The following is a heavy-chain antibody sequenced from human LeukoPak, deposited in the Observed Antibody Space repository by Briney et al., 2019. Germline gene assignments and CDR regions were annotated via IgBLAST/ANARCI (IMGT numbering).Heavy chain of an antibody. D-gene: IGHD1-26*01. CDR1: GFTVSGDY. CDR2: MYSGGAT. J-gene: IGHJ3*02. CDR3: AKDMMAIVGGTTSAFDM. Sequence: GGSLRLSCAVSGFTVSGDYMSWVRQAPGKGLEWVSVMYSGGATYYADSVKGRFTISRDNAKNSLYLQMNSLRAEDTALYYCAKDMMAIVGGTTSAFDMWGQGTMVTVSS. V-gene: IGHV3-53*05.